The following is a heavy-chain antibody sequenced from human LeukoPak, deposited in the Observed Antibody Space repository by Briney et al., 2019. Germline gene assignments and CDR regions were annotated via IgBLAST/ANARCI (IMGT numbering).Heavy chain of an antibody. J-gene: IGHJ4*02. CDR3: SRVSGYCSGGSCYPPDY. V-gene: IGHV3-7*01. Sequence: GGSLRLSCAASGFSFSTYWLNWVGQAPGKGLEWVANIGQEGIEKYYVDYVKGRVTISRGNAKNSLYLQMNSLRAENTAVYYCSRVSGYCSGGSCYPPDYWGQGTLVTVSS. CDR1: GFSFSTYW. CDR2: IGQEGIEK. D-gene: IGHD2-15*01.